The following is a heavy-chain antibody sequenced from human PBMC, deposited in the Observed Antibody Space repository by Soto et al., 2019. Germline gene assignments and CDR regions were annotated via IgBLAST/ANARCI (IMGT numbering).Heavy chain of an antibody. CDR3: AIQVRVGTSSPYYFDY. D-gene: IGHD6-6*01. V-gene: IGHV3-23*01. CDR1: GFTFSNYA. J-gene: IGHJ4*02. Sequence: EVQLLQSGGGLVQPGGSLRLSCAGSGFTFSNYAMSWVRQAPGKGLEWVSAISSAVNTYYADSVKGRFTISRDHSKNTLSLQMNSLRAEDTAVYYCAIQVRVGTSSPYYFDYWGQGTLVTVYS. CDR2: ISSAVNT.